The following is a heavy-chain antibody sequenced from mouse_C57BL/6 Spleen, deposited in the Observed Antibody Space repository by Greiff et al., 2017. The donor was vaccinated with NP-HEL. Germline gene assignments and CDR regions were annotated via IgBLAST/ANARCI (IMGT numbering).Heavy chain of an antibody. Sequence: QVHVKQPGAELVKPGASVKLSCKASGYTFTSYWMHWVKQRPGRGLEWIGRIDPNSGGTKYNEKFKSKATLTVDKPSSTAYMQLSSLTSEDSAVYYCARGGDSNYVDYAMDYWGQGTSVTVSS. CDR1: GYTFTSYW. V-gene: IGHV1-72*01. D-gene: IGHD2-5*01. CDR3: ARGGDSNYVDYAMDY. J-gene: IGHJ4*01. CDR2: IDPNSGGT.